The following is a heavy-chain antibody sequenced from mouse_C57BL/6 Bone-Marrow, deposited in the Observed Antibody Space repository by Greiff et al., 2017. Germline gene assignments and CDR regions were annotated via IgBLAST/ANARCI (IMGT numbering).Heavy chain of an antibody. J-gene: IGHJ3*01. Sequence: EVQLVESGGDLVKPGGSLKLSCAASGFTFSSYGMSWVRPTPDKRLEWVATISSGGSYTYYPDSVKGRFTISRDNAKNTLYLQMSSLKSEDTAMYYCASRRDDGYWAPFAYWGQGTLVTVSA. CDR1: GFTFSSYG. CDR2: ISSGGSYT. D-gene: IGHD2-3*01. V-gene: IGHV5-6*01. CDR3: ASRRDDGYWAPFAY.